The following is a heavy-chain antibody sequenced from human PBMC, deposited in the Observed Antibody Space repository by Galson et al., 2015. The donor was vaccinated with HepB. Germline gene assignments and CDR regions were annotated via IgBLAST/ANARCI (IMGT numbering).Heavy chain of an antibody. J-gene: IGHJ6*03. V-gene: IGHV3-30*03. CDR3: ARDHRRMDFARNPYYYYYYMDV. D-gene: IGHD1-14*01. CDR1: GFTFSSFG. Sequence: SLRLSCAASGFTFSSFGIHWVRQAPGKGLEWVAVISFDGSNKYYADSVKGRFTISRDNSKNTLYLQMNSLRTEDTAVYYCARDHRRMDFARNPYYYYYYMDVWGKGATVTVSS. CDR2: ISFDGSNK.